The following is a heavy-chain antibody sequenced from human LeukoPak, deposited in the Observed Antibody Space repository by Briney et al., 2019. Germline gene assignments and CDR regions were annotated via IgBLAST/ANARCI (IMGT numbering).Heavy chain of an antibody. CDR3: AGDQEGLYGMDL. J-gene: IGHJ6*02. Sequence: SGTLSLTCTVSGDSMNNYYWTWIRQSPGKALEWIGHVSFRGSPNYKPSLKSRITISLDTSKDRFSLTLRSVTAADTAVYYCAGDQEGLYGMDLWGQGATVTVSS. CDR2: VSFRGSP. CDR1: GDSMNNYY. V-gene: IGHV4-59*01.